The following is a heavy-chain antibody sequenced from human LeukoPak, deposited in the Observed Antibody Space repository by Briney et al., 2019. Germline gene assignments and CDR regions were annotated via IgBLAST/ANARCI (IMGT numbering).Heavy chain of an antibody. CDR1: GGSISSYY. Sequence: PSETLSLTCTVSGGSISSYYWSWIRQPAGKGLEWIGRIYTSGSTNYNPSLKSRVTMSVDTSKNQFSLKLTSVTAADTAVYYCVGGSGYPRFDYWGQGTLVTVSS. CDR3: VGGSGYPRFDY. CDR2: IYTSGST. V-gene: IGHV4-4*07. D-gene: IGHD3-3*01. J-gene: IGHJ4*02.